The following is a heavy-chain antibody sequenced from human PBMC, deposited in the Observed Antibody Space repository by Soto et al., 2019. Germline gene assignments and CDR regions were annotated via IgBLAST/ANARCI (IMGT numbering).Heavy chain of an antibody. D-gene: IGHD3-10*01. J-gene: IGHJ4*02. V-gene: IGHV4-39*01. CDR2: IYYSGST. Sequence: SETLSLTCTVSGGSISSSSYYWGWIRQPPGKGLEWIGSIYYSGSTYYNPSLKSRVTISVDTSKNQFSLKLSSVTAADTAVYYCARHPSGLDYFDYWGQGTLVTVSS. CDR1: GGSISSSSYY. CDR3: ARHPSGLDYFDY.